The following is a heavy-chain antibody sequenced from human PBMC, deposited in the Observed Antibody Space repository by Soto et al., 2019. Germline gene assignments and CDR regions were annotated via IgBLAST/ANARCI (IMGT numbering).Heavy chain of an antibody. Sequence: QVQLVQSGGEVKKPGASVKVSCKASGYTFTNYGISWVRQARGQGLERMGWSNVYTGNTKYAQKVQGTVTMTTDTSTSTAYMELRSLRSDDTAVYYCARGVGSGTYYNQYNWFDPWGQGTLVTVSS. V-gene: IGHV1-18*01. CDR2: SNVYTGNT. CDR1: GYTFTNYG. D-gene: IGHD3-10*01. J-gene: IGHJ5*02. CDR3: ARGVGSGTYYNQYNWFDP.